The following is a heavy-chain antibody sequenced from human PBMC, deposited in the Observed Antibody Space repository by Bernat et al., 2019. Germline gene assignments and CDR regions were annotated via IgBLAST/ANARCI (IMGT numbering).Heavy chain of an antibody. D-gene: IGHD6-19*01. J-gene: IGHJ3*02. CDR1: GYTLTELS. V-gene: IGHV1-24*01. CDR2: FDPEDGET. Sequence: QVQLVQSGAEVKKPGASVKVSCKVSGYTLTELSMHWVRQAPGNGLEWMGGFDPEDGETIYAQEFQGRVPMTEDTSTDTANMELSGLSSEDTAVYYCARKGRSLARSKIAQWLVPGVRPGDVAFDIWGQGTMSTVSS. CDR3: ARKGRSLARSKIAQWLVPGVRPGDVAFDI.